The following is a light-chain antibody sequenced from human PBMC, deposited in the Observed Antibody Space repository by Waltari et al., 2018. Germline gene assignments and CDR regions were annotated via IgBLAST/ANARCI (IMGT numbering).Light chain of an antibody. CDR3: QQYRDTPYT. CDR1: QSIFYSSNNKDY. V-gene: IGKV4-1*01. Sequence: DIVMTQSPDSLAVSLGERATIHCKSSQSIFYSSNNKDYLAWYQLKPGQPPKLLIYWASTRESGVPDRFSGGGTGTAFTLTISSLRTEDVATYYCQQYRDTPYTFGQGTNLEI. J-gene: IGKJ2*01. CDR2: WAS.